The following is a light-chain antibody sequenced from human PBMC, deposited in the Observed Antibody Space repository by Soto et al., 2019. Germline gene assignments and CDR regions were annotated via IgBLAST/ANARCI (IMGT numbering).Light chain of an antibody. Sequence: SYELTQPPSVSVAPGQTARITCGGNNIESKSVHWYQQRPGQAPVLVLYDDGNRPSGIPGRLPGSNSGSTATLTISSVEASDEADYFCQVWDISSDQYLFGPGTKVTGL. CDR3: QVWDISSDQYL. CDR1: NIESKS. J-gene: IGLJ1*01. V-gene: IGLV3-21*02. CDR2: DDG.